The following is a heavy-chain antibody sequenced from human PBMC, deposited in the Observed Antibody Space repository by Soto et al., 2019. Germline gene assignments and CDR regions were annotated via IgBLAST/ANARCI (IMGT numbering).Heavy chain of an antibody. V-gene: IGHV4-34*01. CDR3: ARGRRVNWFDP. CDR1: GGSFSGYY. Sequence: SETLSLTCAVYGGSFSGYYWSWIRQPPGKGLEWIGEINHSGSTNYNPSLKSRVTISVDTSKNQFSLKLSSVTAADTAVYYCARGRRVNWFDPWGQGTLVTVSS. J-gene: IGHJ5*02. CDR2: INHSGST.